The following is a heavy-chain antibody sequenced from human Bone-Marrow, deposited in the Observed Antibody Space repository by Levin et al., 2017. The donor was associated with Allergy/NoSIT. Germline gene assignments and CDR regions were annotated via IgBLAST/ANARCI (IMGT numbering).Heavy chain of an antibody. V-gene: IGHV5-51*01. Sequence: GESLKISCKGSGFTFSNHWIGWVRQMPGKGLEWIGIIFPGDSDTRYSPSFEGHVTMSVDTSISTAFLQWSSLKDSDSAMYYCARQGGSPHFDSIPFDFWGQGTLVTVSS. CDR1: GFTFSNHW. CDR3: ARQGGSPHFDSIPFDF. CDR2: IFPGDSDT. D-gene: IGHD3-16*01. J-gene: IGHJ4*02.